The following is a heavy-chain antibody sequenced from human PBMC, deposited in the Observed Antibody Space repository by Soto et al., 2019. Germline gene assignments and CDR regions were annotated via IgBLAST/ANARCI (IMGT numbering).Heavy chain of an antibody. D-gene: IGHD3-10*01. J-gene: IGHJ4*02. Sequence: GGSLRLSCAASGFTFSSYSMNWVRQAPGKGLEWVSSISSSSSYIYYADSVKGRFTISRDNAENSLYLQMNSLRAEDTAVYYCARDRAPSGYFDYWGQGTLVTVSS. CDR2: ISSSSSYI. CDR1: GFTFSSYS. CDR3: ARDRAPSGYFDY. V-gene: IGHV3-21*01.